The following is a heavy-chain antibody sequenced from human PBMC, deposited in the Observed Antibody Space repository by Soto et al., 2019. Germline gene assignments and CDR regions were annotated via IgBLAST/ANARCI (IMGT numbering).Heavy chain of an antibody. CDR2: IKQNGSEK. CDR1: GFTFSNYW. D-gene: IGHD6-13*01. Sequence: GGSLRLSCAASGFTFSNYWMTWVRQAPGKGLEWVANIKQNGSEKDNVDSVKGRFTISRDNAQNSLFLQMNSLSVDDTAASYCARAIPTTAAGTDYWGQGTLVTVSS. V-gene: IGHV3-7*03. CDR3: ARAIPTTAAGTDY. J-gene: IGHJ4*02.